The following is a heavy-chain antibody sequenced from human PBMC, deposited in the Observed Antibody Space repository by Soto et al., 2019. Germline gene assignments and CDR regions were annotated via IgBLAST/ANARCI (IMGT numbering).Heavy chain of an antibody. J-gene: IGHJ3*02. V-gene: IGHV3-53*01. CDR1: GFTVSSNY. CDR2: IYSGGST. Sequence: EVQLVESGGGLIQPGGSLRLSCAASGFTVSSNYMSWVRQAPGKGLEWVSVIYSGGSTYYADSVKGRFTISRDNSKNTLYLQMNSLRAEDTAVYYCARDRPYYYDSSGYSGPGAFDIWGQGTMVTVSS. D-gene: IGHD3-22*01. CDR3: ARDRPYYYDSSGYSGPGAFDI.